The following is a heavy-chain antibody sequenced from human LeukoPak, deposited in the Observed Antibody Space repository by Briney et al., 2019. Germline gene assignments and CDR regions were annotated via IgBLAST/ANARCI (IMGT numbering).Heavy chain of an antibody. J-gene: IGHJ6*03. CDR1: GYTFTSYD. V-gene: IGHV1-8*03. CDR2: MNPDSGNT. D-gene: IGHD3-22*01. Sequence: ASVKVFCKASGYTFTSYDINWVRQATGQGLEWMGWMNPDSGNTGYAQKFQGRVTITRNTSISTAYMELSSLRSEYTAVYYCARGRSSGYSRRYYYYYMDVWGKGTTVTVSS. CDR3: ARGRSSGYSRRYYYYYMDV.